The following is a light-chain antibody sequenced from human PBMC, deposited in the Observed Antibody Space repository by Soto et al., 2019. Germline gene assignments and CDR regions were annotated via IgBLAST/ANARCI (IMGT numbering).Light chain of an antibody. CDR1: SSDVGGYAY. CDR2: EVS. J-gene: IGLJ3*02. CDR3: SSYTSNTTPV. V-gene: IGLV2-14*01. Sequence: QSSLTQPASVSGSPGQSITISCTGTSSDVGGYAYVSWYQQYPGKAPELVISEVSNRPSGVSHRFSGSRSGNTASLTISGLQAEDEADYYCSSYTSNTTPVFGGGTKLTVL.